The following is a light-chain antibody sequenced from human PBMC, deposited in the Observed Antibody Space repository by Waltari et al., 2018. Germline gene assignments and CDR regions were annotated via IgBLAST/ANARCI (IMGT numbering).Light chain of an antibody. CDR2: GAF. Sequence: EIVLTQSPATLSFSPGETANLSCRAGQNAFPKVAWYQQKPGQAPRLLISGAFIRATGIPGRFDAIESGTEFTLTISSLQSEDFALYYCQQHHDSPRTFGGGTKVEI. CDR1: QNAFPK. CDR3: QQHHDSPRT. V-gene: IGKV3-15*01. J-gene: IGKJ4*01.